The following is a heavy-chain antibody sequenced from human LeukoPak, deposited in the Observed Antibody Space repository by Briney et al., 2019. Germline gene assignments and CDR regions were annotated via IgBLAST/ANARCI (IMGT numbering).Heavy chain of an antibody. CDR3: ARDPETGTTLN. V-gene: IGHV3-30-3*01. CDR1: GFPFSSYA. CDR2: ISYDGSNK. Sequence: GGSLRLSCAASGFPFSSYAMHWVRQAPGKGLEWVAVISYDGSNKYYADSVKGRFTISRDNAKNSLYLQMNSLRAEDTAVYYCARDPETGTTLNWGQGTLVTVSS. J-gene: IGHJ4*02. D-gene: IGHD1-1*01.